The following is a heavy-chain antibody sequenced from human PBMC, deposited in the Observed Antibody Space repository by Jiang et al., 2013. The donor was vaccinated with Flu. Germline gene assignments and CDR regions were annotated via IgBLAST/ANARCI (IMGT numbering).Heavy chain of an antibody. CDR1: GDSVSSNSAA. CDR3: ARDQDWGWEY. D-gene: IGHD7-27*01. V-gene: IGHV6-1*01. CDR2: TYYRSRWYH. Sequence: AISGDSVSSNSAAWNWIRQSPSRGLEWLGRTYYRSRWYHDFAPSVRSRITINADTSNNQFSLLLNSVTPEDTAVYYCARDQDWGWEYWGQGTLVTVSS. J-gene: IGHJ4*02.